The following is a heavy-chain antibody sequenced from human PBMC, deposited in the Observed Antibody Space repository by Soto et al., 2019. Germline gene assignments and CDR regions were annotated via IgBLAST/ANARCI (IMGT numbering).Heavy chain of an antibody. D-gene: IGHD4-17*01. Sequence: RLSCAASGFTFSNYRMNWVRQAPGKGLEWVSSISSGSSYIYYADSMKGRFTISRDNAKNSLYLQMNSLRAEDTAVYYCARDYGGLDYWGQGTLVTVSS. V-gene: IGHV3-21*01. CDR3: ARDYGGLDY. J-gene: IGHJ4*02. CDR1: GFTFSNYR. CDR2: ISSGSSYI.